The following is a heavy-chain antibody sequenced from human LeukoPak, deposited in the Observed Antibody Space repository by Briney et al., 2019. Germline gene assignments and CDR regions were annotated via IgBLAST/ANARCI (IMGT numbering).Heavy chain of an antibody. J-gene: IGHJ4*02. CDR3: ARDGRRRYYVSGSDTSDY. CDR1: GFTFSSYW. V-gene: IGHV3-7*03. CDR2: IKQDGSEK. Sequence: PTGGSLRLSCAASGFTFSSYWMSWVRQAPGKGLEWVANIKQDGSEKYYVDSVKGRFTISRDNAKNSLYLQKNSLRAEDTAVYYCARDGRRRYYVSGSDTSDYWGQGTLVTVSS. D-gene: IGHD3-10*01.